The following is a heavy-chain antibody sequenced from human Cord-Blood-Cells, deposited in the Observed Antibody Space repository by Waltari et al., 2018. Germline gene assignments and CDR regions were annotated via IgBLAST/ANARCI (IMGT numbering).Heavy chain of an antibody. CDR2: IYYSGRT. CDR3: ASPSGSGSYYNAFDI. D-gene: IGHD3-10*01. V-gene: IGHV4-59*01. J-gene: IGHJ3*02. CDR1: GGSISSYY. Sequence: QVQLQESGPGLVKPSETLSLTCTVSGGSISSYYWSWIRQPPGKGLEWIWYIYYSGRTNYNPTRKSRVTISVDTSKNQFSLKLSSVTAADTAVYYCASPSGSGSYYNAFDIWGQGTMVTVSS.